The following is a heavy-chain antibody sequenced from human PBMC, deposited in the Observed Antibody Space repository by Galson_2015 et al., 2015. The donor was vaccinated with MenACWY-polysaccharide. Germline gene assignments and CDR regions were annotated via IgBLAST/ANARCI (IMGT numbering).Heavy chain of an antibody. Sequence: SLRLSCAVSGFTFSNSAMIWVRQAPGPGLEWVSTITYNGGNTYYADSVKGRFTISRDDSKNTLYLHMNSLRAEDTAIYYCAKNWNADYWGPGTLVTVSS. J-gene: IGHJ4*02. CDR1: GFTFSNSA. CDR2: ITYNGGNT. CDR3: AKNWNADY. V-gene: IGHV3-23*01. D-gene: IGHD1-1*01.